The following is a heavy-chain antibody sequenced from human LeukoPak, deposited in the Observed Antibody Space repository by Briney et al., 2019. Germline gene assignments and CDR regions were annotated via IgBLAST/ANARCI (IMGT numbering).Heavy chain of an antibody. CDR1: GLTFDDYA. CDR3: AKGPSVSGYFDY. Sequence: GGSLRLSCAASGLTFDDYAMHWVRQTPGKDLEWVSSISWNSVAIGYADSVKGRFTISRDNAKNSLYLQMNSLRAEDTAFYYCAKGPSVSGYFDYWGQGTLVTVSS. V-gene: IGHV3-9*01. D-gene: IGHD3-3*01. J-gene: IGHJ4*02. CDR2: ISWNSVAI.